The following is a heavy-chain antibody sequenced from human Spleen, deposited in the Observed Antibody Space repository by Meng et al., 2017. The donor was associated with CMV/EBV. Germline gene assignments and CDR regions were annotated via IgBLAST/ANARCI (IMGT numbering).Heavy chain of an antibody. V-gene: IGHV2-5*01. D-gene: IGHD6-19*01. Sequence: GFSLSTSGVVVGWIRQTPGNALEWLALIYWNDDKRYSTSLKSRLTITKDTSKNQVVLTMTNMDPVDTATYYCAHRIAVAGADAFDIWGQGTMVTVSS. CDR3: AHRIAVAGADAFDI. CDR2: IYWNDDK. J-gene: IGHJ3*02. CDR1: GFSLSTSGVV.